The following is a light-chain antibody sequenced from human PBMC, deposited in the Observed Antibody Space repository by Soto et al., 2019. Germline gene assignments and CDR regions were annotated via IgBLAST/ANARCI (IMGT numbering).Light chain of an antibody. Sequence: EIVLTQSPDTLSLSPGERATLSCRASQRDYDGYLAWYQKRPGQPPRLLIYDASSRPPGIPDRFRGSGAGTDFTLTISRLEHEEFAVYYCQQSATFGPGTKVDIK. CDR2: DAS. J-gene: IGKJ3*01. CDR1: QRDYDGY. V-gene: IGKV3-20*01. CDR3: QQSAT.